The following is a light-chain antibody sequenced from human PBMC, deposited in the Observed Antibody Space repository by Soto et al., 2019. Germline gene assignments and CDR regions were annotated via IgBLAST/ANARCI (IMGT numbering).Light chain of an antibody. CDR3: QQYNSYSGT. CDR1: QSISSW. CDR2: DAS. J-gene: IGKJ1*01. V-gene: IGKV1-5*01. Sequence: DIQMTQSPSTLSASVVDRVTITCLASQSISSWLAWYQQKPGKAPKLLIYDASSLESGVPSRFSGSGSGTEFTLTISSLQPDDFATYYCQQYNSYSGTFGQGTKGDI.